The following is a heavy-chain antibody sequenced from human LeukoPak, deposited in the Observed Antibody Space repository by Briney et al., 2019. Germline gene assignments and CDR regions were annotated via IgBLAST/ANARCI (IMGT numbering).Heavy chain of an antibody. J-gene: IGHJ4*02. V-gene: IGHV4-4*02. CDR3: LHGGNSGDWVY. Sequence: NPSGTLSLTCGVSGASIRSSTNWWSWVRQPPGKGLEWIGEILQSGSTNYNPSLKSRVTMSVDNSDNQFSLNLKSVTAADTAVYYCLHGGNSGDWVYWGQGTLVTVSS. D-gene: IGHD4-23*01. CDR2: ILQSGST. CDR1: GASIRSSTNW.